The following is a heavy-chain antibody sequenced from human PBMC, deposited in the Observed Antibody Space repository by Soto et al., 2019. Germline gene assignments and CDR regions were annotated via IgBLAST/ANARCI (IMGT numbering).Heavy chain of an antibody. J-gene: IGHJ4*02. V-gene: IGHV1-69*01. CDR3: ARVKKISSGWYYFDY. CDR1: GGTFSSYA. CDR2: IIPIFGTA. D-gene: IGHD6-19*01. Sequence: QVQLVQSGAEVKKPGSSVKVSCKASGGTFSSYAISWVRQAPGQGLDWMGGIIPIFGTANYAQKFQGRVTITADESTSTAYMGLSSRRSEDTAVYYCARVKKISSGWYYFDYWGQGPLVTVSS.